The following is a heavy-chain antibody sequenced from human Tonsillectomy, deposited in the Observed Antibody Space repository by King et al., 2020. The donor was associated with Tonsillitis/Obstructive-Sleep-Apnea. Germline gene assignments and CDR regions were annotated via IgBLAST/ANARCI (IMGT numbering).Heavy chain of an antibody. CDR1: GFTFSNYE. CDR2: ISSSGNTI. CDR3: ARVRELPDY. D-gene: IGHD1-26*01. Sequence: VQLVESGGGLVQPGGSLRLSCPASGFTFSNYEMNWVRQAPGKGLEWVSYISSSGNTIYYADSVKGRFTISRDNAKNSLYLQMDSLRAEDTAVYYCARVRELPDYWGQGTLVTVSS. V-gene: IGHV3-48*03. J-gene: IGHJ4*02.